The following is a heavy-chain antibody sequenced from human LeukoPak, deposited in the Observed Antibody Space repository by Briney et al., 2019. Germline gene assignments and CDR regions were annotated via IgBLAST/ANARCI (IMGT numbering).Heavy chain of an antibody. Sequence: ASVKVSCKASGYTFTSYAMNWMRQAPGQGLEWMGWINTNTGNPTYAQGFTGRFVFSLDTSVSTAYLQISSLKADDTAVYYCARDPYTSSSWYRGRANNWFDPWGQGTLVTVSS. J-gene: IGHJ5*02. V-gene: IGHV7-4-1*02. CDR2: INTNTGNP. CDR3: ARDPYTSSSWYRGRANNWFDP. D-gene: IGHD6-13*01. CDR1: GYTFTSYA.